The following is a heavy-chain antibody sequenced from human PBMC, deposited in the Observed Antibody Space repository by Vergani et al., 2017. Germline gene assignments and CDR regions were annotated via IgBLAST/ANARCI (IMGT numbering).Heavy chain of an antibody. J-gene: IGHJ5*02. Sequence: QVQLVQSGAEVKKPGSSVKVSCKASGGTFSSSAISWVRQAPGQGLEWMGGIIPIFGTANYAQKFQGRVTITADESTSTAYMELSSLRSEETAVYYCAGDVFHGEEYNWCDPWGQGTLVTGSS. CDR3: AGDVFHGEEYNWCDP. V-gene: IGHV1-69*01. CDR1: GGTFSSSA. D-gene: IGHD2/OR15-2a*01. CDR2: IIPIFGTA.